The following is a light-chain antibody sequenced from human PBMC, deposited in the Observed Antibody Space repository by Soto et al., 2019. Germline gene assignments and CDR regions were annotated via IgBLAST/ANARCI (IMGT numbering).Light chain of an antibody. V-gene: IGLV2-14*01. CDR2: DVR. Sequence: QSVLTQPASVSGSPGHSITISCTGTSSDVGGYNYVSWYQQHPGKAPKLMIYDVRNRPSGVSNRFSGSKSVNTASLTISGLQAEDEADYYCSSYTTVSTYVFGTGTKVTLL. J-gene: IGLJ1*01. CDR1: SSDVGGYNY. CDR3: SSYTTVSTYV.